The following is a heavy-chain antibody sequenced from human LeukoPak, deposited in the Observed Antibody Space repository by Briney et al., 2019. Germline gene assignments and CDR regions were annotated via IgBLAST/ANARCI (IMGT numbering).Heavy chain of an antibody. CDR2: INGDGSST. Sequence: PGGSHRPSCTASGFTFNNYWMHWARQAPGKGLVWVSRINGDGSSTTYADSVKGRFTISRDNAKNTLYLQMNSLRAEDTAVYYCAKGTGYSSGRYDYWGQG. D-gene: IGHD6-19*01. CDR1: GFTFNNYW. J-gene: IGHJ4*02. V-gene: IGHV3-74*01. CDR3: AKGTGYSSGRYDY.